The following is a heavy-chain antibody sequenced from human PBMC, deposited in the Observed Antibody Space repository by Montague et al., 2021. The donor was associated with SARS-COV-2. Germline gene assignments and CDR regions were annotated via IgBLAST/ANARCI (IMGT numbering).Heavy chain of an antibody. Sequence: SETLSLTCSVSGGSITSSSYYWGWIRQSPDKGLEWIGNIYYSGSTYYNPSLKSQVTISVDTSKYQFSLKLSSVTAADTAVYYCVSLWKYGSGSHSAPWDYSKHGVDVWGQGTTVTVSS. CDR1: GGSITSSSYY. CDR2: IYYSGST. D-gene: IGHD3-10*01. V-gene: IGHV4-39*01. J-gene: IGHJ6*02. CDR3: VSLWKYGSGSHSAPWDYSKHGVDV.